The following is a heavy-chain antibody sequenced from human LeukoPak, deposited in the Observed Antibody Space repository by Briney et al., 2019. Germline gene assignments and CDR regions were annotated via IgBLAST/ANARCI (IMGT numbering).Heavy chain of an antibody. D-gene: IGHD5/OR15-5a*01. V-gene: IGHV3-48*01. Sequence: GGSLRLSCAASGFTFSSYAMNWVRQAPGRGLEWVSYIGPSGTAIYYADSVKGRFTISRDNARNSLFLQMNSLRAEDTAVYYCARDIVSCTHTTCYDIRFAAWGQGTLVTVSS. J-gene: IGHJ5*02. CDR2: IGPSGTAI. CDR3: ARDIVSCTHTTCYDIRFAA. CDR1: GFTFSSYA.